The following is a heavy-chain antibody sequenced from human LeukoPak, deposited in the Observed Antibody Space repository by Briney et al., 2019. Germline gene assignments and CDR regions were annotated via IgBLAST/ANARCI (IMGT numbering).Heavy chain of an antibody. J-gene: IGHJ5*02. D-gene: IGHD6-13*01. V-gene: IGHV3-21*01. Sequence: PGGSLRLSCAASGFTFSSYSMNWVRPAPGKGLEWVSSISSSSSYIYYADSVKGRFTISRDNAKNSLYLQMNSLRAEDTAVYYCASAAVLTGWFDPWGQGTLVTVSS. CDR2: ISSSSSYI. CDR1: GFTFSSYS. CDR3: ASAAVLTGWFDP.